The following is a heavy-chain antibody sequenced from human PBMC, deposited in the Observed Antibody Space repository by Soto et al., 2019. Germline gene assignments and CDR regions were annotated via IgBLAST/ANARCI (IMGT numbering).Heavy chain of an antibody. CDR2: IIPIAAIA. CDR3: ARGSTIVRGAPSWFDP. J-gene: IGHJ5*02. D-gene: IGHD3-10*01. Sequence: QVQLVQSGAEVKTPGSSVKVSCKASGGTFSRYTINWVRQAPRQGLEWMGRIIPIAAIANYTQKFQGRVTITVDKWSTIVYMELSSLRSDDTAVYYCARGSTIVRGAPSWFDPWGQGTLVTVSS. V-gene: IGHV1-69*02. CDR1: GGTFSRYT.